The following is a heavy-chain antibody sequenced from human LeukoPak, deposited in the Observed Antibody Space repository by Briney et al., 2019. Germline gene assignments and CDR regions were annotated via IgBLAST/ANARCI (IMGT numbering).Heavy chain of an antibody. J-gene: IGHJ4*02. CDR1: GYTFTTYS. CDR3: ARGGSVAVPAEVDS. D-gene: IGHD2-15*01. Sequence: ASVKVSCKASGYTFTTYSITWVRQAPGQGLEWMGWISPYNGNTRYTQRFQGRVTVTTDTSTNTAYMDLRSLKSDDTAVYYCARGGSVAVPAEVDSWGQGTLVTVSS. V-gene: IGHV1-18*04. CDR2: ISPYNGNT.